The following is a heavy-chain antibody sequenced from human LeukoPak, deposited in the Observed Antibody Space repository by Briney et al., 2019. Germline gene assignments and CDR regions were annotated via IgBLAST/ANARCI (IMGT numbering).Heavy chain of an antibody. D-gene: IGHD3-10*01. CDR1: GYSISSGYY. V-gene: IGHV4-38-2*01. Sequence: PSETLSLTCAVSGYSISSGYYWGWIRQPPGKGLEWIGSIYHSGSTYYNPSLKSRVTISIDTSKNQFSLKLTSVTAADTAVYYCASPGGGRTLYYWGQGTLVTVSS. J-gene: IGHJ4*02. CDR2: IYHSGST. CDR3: ASPGGGRTLYY.